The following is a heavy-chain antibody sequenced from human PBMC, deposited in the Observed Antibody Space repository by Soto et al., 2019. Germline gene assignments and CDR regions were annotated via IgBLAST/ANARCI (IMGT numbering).Heavy chain of an antibody. D-gene: IGHD1-1*01. V-gene: IGHV3-74*01. CDR2: ISDDGSTA. CDR1: GFTFSAYW. CDR3: ARGPRVSSTGTGAH. J-gene: IGHJ4*02. Sequence: GGSLRLSCSVSGFTFSAYWMHWVRQVPGKGLTWVSRISDDGSTATYADSVKGRFVISRDNAKNSLYLEMNTLRADDSGLYYCARGPRVSSTGTGAHWGRGTLVTAPQ.